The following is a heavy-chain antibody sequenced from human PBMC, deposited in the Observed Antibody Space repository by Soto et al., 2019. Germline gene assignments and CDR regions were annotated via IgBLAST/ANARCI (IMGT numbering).Heavy chain of an antibody. CDR2: ISAYNGDT. CDR3: ASAIGYSYYCYGMDV. D-gene: IGHD5-18*01. V-gene: IGHV1-18*01. J-gene: IGHJ6*02. CDR1: GYTLTSYG. Sequence: QVQLVQSGAEVTKPGASVKVSCKASGYTLTSYGISWVRQAPGQGLEWMGWISAYNGDTNYAQSLQGRDNMTTDTSTTTAYMELWSLTADDSAVYYCASAIGYSYYCYGMDVWGQGTTVTVSS.